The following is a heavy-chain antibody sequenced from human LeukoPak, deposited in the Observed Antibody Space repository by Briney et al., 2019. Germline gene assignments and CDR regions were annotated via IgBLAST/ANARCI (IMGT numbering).Heavy chain of an antibody. CDR1: GFTFSSYS. Sequence: GGSLRLSCVASGFTFSSYSMNWVRQAPGKGLEWVSSISSSSSYIYYADSVKGRFTISRDNAKNSLYLQMNSLRAEDTAVYYCARRYGDSTSPRGMDVWGKGTTVTVSS. D-gene: IGHD4-17*01. V-gene: IGHV3-21*01. CDR3: ARRYGDSTSPRGMDV. J-gene: IGHJ6*04. CDR2: ISSSSSYI.